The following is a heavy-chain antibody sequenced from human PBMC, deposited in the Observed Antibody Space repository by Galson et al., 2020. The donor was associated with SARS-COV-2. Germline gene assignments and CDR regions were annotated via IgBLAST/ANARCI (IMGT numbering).Heavy chain of an antibody. CDR1: GGSISSSSSY. J-gene: IGHJ4*02. D-gene: IGHD3-10*01. V-gene: IGHV4-39*01. Sequence: SETLSLTCTVSGGSISSSSSYWGWIRQPPGKGLEWIGRVHYSGNTYYNPSLKSQVTISVDTSKDQFSLRLTSVTAADTAVYYCARHAWFGELLAPFDYWVQGTPVTVS. CDR3: ARHAWFGELLAPFDY. CDR2: VHYSGNT.